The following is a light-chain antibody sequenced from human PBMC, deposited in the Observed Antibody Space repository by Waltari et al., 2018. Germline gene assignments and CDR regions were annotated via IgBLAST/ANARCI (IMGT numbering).Light chain of an antibody. CDR3: QKYDRLPAT. CDR2: GAS. J-gene: IGKJ1*01. V-gene: IGKV3-20*01. Sequence: EIVLTQSSGTLSLFPGEGAGPSCRASQSVSRFLAWYQQKPGQAPRLLIYGASTRATGIPDRFSGSGSGTDFSLTISRLEPEDFAVYYCQKYDRLPATFGQGTKVEIK. CDR1: QSVSRF.